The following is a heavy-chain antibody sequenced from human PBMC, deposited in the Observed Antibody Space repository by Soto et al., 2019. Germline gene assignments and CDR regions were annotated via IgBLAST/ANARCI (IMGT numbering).Heavy chain of an antibody. CDR3: AKDQTAAIFDY. D-gene: IGHD2-2*02. V-gene: IGHV3-23*01. CDR2: ITGSGGST. CDR1: GFSFSRYA. Sequence: EVQLLESGGGLVQPGGSLRLSCAASGFSFSRYAMSWVPQAPGKGLEWGSAITGSGGSTYYADSVKGRFTISRDNSKSTLYLQMNSLRAEDTAVYYCAKDQTAAIFDYWGQGTLVTVSS. J-gene: IGHJ4*02.